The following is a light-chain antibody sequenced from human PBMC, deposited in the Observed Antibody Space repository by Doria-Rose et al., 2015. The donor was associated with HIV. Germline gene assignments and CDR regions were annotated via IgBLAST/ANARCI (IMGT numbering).Light chain of an antibody. J-gene: IGKJ1*01. CDR2: DGS. V-gene: IGKV3-20*01. Sequence: EIVMTQSPGTLSLSPGERATLSCRASQSFSSTYLAWYQQKPGHAPSLLIYDGSTRATGIPDRFSASGSGTDFTLTINRLEHEDFALYYCHQYGTSWTFGQGTKVEI. CDR1: QSFSSTY. CDR3: HQYGTSWT.